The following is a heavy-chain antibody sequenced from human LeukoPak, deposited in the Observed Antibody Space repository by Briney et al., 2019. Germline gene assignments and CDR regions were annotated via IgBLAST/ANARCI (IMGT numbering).Heavy chain of an antibody. Sequence: ASVKVSCKASGFTFSGHYIHWVRQAPGQGLEWVAYINPHSGGTSSPQKFQGWVTMTTDTSISAVYMELSRLTSDDTAMYYCVREGNELLSKNFDYWGQGSLVTVSS. CDR1: GFTFSGHY. CDR3: VREGNELLSKNFDY. V-gene: IGHV1-2*04. CDR2: INPHSGGT. J-gene: IGHJ4*02. D-gene: IGHD2-21*02.